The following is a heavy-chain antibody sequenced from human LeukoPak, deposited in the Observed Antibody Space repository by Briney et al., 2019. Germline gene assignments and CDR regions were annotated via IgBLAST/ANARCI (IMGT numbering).Heavy chain of an antibody. J-gene: IGHJ6*03. CDR3: ARGGGGGNYVLAYMDV. Sequence: GASVKVSCKASGYTFTGYYMHWVRQAPGQGLEWMGWINPNSGGTNYAQKFQGRVTMTRDTSNSTAYMELSRLRSHDTAVYYCARGGGGGNYVLAYMDVWGKGTTVTVSS. CDR1: GYTFTGYY. V-gene: IGHV1-2*02. CDR2: INPNSGGT. D-gene: IGHD4-23*01.